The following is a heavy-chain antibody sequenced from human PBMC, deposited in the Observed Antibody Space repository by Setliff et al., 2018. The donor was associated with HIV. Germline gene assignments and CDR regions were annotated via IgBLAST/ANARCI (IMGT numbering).Heavy chain of an antibody. CDR1: GYTL. V-gene: IGHV1-46*01. D-gene: IGHD3-22*01. J-gene: IGHJ4*02. Sequence: ASVKVSCKASGYTLAPGQGLEWMGIINPSDGSTSYTQKFQGRVAMTRDTSTSTVYMELSSLRSEDTAVYYCARDSDGSGYGSFDYWGQGTLVTVSS. CDR3: ARDSDGSGYGSFDY. CDR2: INPSDGST.